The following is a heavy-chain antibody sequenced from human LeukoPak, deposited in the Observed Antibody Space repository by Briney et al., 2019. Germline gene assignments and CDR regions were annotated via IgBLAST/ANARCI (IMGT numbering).Heavy chain of an antibody. CDR1: GYTFTGMY. V-gene: IGHV1-2*02. D-gene: IGHD3-10*01. Sequence: ASVKVSCKASGYTFTGMYIHWVRQAPGQGLEWMGYINPNSGGTNYAQKFQGRVTMTRDTSISTAYMELSRLRSDDTAVYYCARIHFKVRGVTGGSWFDPWGQGTLVTVSS. CDR3: ARIHFKVRGVTGGSWFDP. CDR2: INPNSGGT. J-gene: IGHJ5*02.